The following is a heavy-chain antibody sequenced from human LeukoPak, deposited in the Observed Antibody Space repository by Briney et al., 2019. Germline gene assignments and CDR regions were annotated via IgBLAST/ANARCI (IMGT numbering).Heavy chain of an antibody. CDR3: AKRGPYYYYYGMDV. D-gene: IGHD3-10*01. CDR2: IYYSGST. V-gene: IGHV4-59*01. Sequence: PSETLPLTCTVSGGSISSYYWSWIRQPPGKGLEWIGYIYYSGSTNYNPSLKSRVTISVDTSKNQFSLKLSSVTAADTAVYYCAKRGPYYYYYGMDVWGQGTTVTVSS. CDR1: GGSISSYY. J-gene: IGHJ6*02.